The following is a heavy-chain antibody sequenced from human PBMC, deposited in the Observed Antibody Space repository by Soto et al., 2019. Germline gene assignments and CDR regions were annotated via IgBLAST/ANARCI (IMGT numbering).Heavy chain of an antibody. Sequence: GGSLRLSCVASGSTFSTYDLHWVRQVTGKGLEWVSAIGTVFDTYYADSVKGRFTISRENAKNSVYLQMNRLRAGDTAVYYCARGRSNDFGSSPPPKFDPWGQGALVTVSS. CDR3: ARGRSNDFGSSPPPKFDP. D-gene: IGHD3-10*01. CDR2: IGTVFDT. J-gene: IGHJ5*02. V-gene: IGHV3-13*01. CDR1: GSTFSTYD.